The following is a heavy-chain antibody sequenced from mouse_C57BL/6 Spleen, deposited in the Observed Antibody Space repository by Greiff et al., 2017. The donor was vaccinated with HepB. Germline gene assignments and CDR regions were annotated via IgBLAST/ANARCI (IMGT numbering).Heavy chain of an antibody. J-gene: IGHJ1*03. Sequence: EVQLVESGGGLVQPGGSMKLSCAASGFTFSDAWMDWVRQSPEKGLEWVAEIRNKANNHATYYAESVKGRFTISRDDSKSSVYLQMNSLRAEDTGIYYCTREVGTGYFDVWGTGTTVTVSS. CDR3: TREVGTGYFDV. CDR1: GFTFSDAW. V-gene: IGHV6-6*01. CDR2: IRNKANNHAT. D-gene: IGHD4-1*01.